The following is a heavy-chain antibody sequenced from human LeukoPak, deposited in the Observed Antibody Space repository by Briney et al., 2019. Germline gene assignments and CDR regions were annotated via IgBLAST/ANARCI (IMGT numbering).Heavy chain of an antibody. Sequence: GGSLRLSCAASGFTFSSYAMHWVRQAPGKGLEWVAVISYDGSNKYYADSVKGRFTISRDNSKNTLYLQMNSLRAEDTAVYYCARQQLVRVLGYWGQGTLVTVSS. CDR3: ARQQLVRVLGY. D-gene: IGHD6-13*01. CDR2: ISYDGSNK. J-gene: IGHJ4*01. V-gene: IGHV3-30-3*01. CDR1: GFTFSSYA.